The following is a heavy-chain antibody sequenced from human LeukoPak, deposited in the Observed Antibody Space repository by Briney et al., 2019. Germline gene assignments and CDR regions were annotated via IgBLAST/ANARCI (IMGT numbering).Heavy chain of an antibody. CDR1: GFTFGDYA. CDR3: TRARVPGVVIPVDY. J-gene: IGHJ4*02. CDR2: IRSKAYGGTT. Sequence: GGSLRLSCTASGFTFGDYAMCWVRQAPGKGLEWVGFIRSKAYGGTTEYAAPVKGRFTISRDDSKSIAYLQMSSLKTEDTAVYYCTRARVPGVVIPVDYWGQGTLVTVSS. D-gene: IGHD3-3*01. V-gene: IGHV3-49*04.